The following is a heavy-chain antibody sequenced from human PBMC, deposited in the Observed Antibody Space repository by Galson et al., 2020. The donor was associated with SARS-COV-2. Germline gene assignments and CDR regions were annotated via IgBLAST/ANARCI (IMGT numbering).Heavy chain of an antibody. CDR3: AKVNYQDSSGTYDYLYYGMDV. J-gene: IGHJ6*02. Sequence: GGSLRLSCVASGFTFSDYGMSWVRQAPGKGLEWVSSVSASGSSPYYVDSVKGRFTISRDSSKNTLFLQMNGLRVEDTAIYYCAKVNYQDSSGTYDYLYYGMDVWGQGTTVTVSS. CDR2: VSASGSSP. V-gene: IGHV3-23*01. CDR1: GFTFSDYG. D-gene: IGHD3-22*01.